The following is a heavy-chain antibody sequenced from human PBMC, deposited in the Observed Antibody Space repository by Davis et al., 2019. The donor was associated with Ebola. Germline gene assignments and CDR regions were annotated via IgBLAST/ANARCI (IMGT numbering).Heavy chain of an antibody. CDR3: AGRSGRSGTGFDY. CDR2: YYSDTTGGST. V-gene: IGHV3-53*01. J-gene: IGHJ4*02. CDR1: GFTVTSKF. Sequence: GESLKISCAVSGFTVTSKFMSWVRQAPGKGLEWVACYYSDTTGGSTYYGDSVKGRFTISRDKSENTLSLKMNNLRHEDTALYFCAGRSGRSGTGFDYWGQGTLVVVSS. D-gene: IGHD1-14*01.